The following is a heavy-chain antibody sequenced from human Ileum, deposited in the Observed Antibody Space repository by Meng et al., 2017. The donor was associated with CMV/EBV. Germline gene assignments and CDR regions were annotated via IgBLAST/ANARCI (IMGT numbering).Heavy chain of an antibody. V-gene: IGHV3-7*01. CDR1: GFIFSDYW. CDR3: ARTGTTDAFDI. Sequence: GESLKISCTASGFIFSDYWMGWARQAPGKGLEWVANIKQDESDRNFVDSVKGRFTISRDNARNSLYLQMNSLRAEDTAVYYCARTGTTDAFDIWGQGTMVTVSS. J-gene: IGHJ3*02. CDR2: IKQDESDR. D-gene: IGHD1-1*01.